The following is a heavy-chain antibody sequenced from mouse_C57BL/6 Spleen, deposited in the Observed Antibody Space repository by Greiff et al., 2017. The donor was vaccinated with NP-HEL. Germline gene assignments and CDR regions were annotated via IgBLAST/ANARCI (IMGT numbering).Heavy chain of an antibody. V-gene: IGHV5-4*01. D-gene: IGHD1-1*01. J-gene: IGHJ4*01. CDR1: GFTFSSYA. Sequence: EVHLVESGGGLVKPGGSLKLSCAASGFTFSSYAMSWVRQTPEKRLEWVATISDGGSYTYYPDNVKGRFTISRDNAKNNLYLQMSHLKSEDTAMYYCARVYGSSSYAMDYWGQGTSVTVSS. CDR2: ISDGGSYT. CDR3: ARVYGSSSYAMDY.